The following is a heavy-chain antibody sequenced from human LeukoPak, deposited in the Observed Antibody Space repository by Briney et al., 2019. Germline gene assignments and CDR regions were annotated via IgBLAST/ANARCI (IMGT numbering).Heavy chain of an antibody. J-gene: IGHJ4*02. CDR2: IYSGGNT. V-gene: IGHV3-66*01. CDR1: GFTFSYYN. CDR3: ARETSGSHWN. D-gene: IGHD1-26*01. Sequence: PGGSLRLSCAASGFTFSYYNMNWVRQAPGKGLVWVSVIYSGGNTYYADSVKGRFTISRDNSKNTLYLQMNSLRVEDTAVYYCARETSGSHWNWGQGTLVTVSS.